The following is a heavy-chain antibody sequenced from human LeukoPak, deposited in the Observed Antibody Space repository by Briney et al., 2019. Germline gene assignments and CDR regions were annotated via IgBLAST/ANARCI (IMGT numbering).Heavy chain of an antibody. D-gene: IGHD2/OR15-2a*01. CDR3: ARIGTTTRGPAGLDV. Sequence: PGGSLTLSCAASGFTFSSYEMNWVRQAPGKGLEWVSYIARGGGANRFYSESVKGRFTISRDNAKNSLYLHMSSLRAEDTGVYYCARIGTTTRGPAGLDVWGQGTTVTVSS. CDR2: IARGGGANR. V-gene: IGHV3-48*03. CDR1: GFTFSSYE. J-gene: IGHJ6*02.